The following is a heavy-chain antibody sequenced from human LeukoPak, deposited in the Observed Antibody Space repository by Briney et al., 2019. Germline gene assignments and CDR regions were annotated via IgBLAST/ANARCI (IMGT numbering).Heavy chain of an antibody. Sequence: SETLSLTCTVSGGSISSYFWSWIRQPPGKGLEWIGYIYYSGSTNYNPSLKSRVTISVDTSKNQFSLKLSSVTAADTAVYYCARESGGGSFNWFDPWGQGTLVTVSS. CDR3: ARESGGGSFNWFDP. CDR2: IYYSGST. V-gene: IGHV4-59*01. CDR1: GGSISSYF. D-gene: IGHD2-15*01. J-gene: IGHJ5*02.